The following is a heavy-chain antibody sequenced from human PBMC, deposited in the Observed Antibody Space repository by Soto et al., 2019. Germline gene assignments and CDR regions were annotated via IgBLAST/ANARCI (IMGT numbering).Heavy chain of an antibody. CDR2: IDPRASYT. CDR1: GYSFTSYW. CDR3: ASSPSYLEWSP. D-gene: IGHD3-3*01. J-gene: IGHJ5*02. Sequence: GESLKISCKGSGYSFTSYWIRWVRQVPGKGLEWMGRIDPRASYTHYSPSFQGHVTISADKSISTAYLQWSSLKASDTAMYYCASSPSYLEWSPWGQGTLVTVSS. V-gene: IGHV5-10-1*01.